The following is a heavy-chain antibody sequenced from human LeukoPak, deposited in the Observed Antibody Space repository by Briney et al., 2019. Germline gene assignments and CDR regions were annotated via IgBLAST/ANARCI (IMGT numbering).Heavy chain of an antibody. V-gene: IGHV3-74*01. CDR1: GFTFSSYW. J-gene: IGHJ4*02. D-gene: IGHD3-22*01. Sequence: GGSLRLSCAASGFTFSSYWMHWVRQAPGKGLVWVSRINSDGSSTTYADSVKGRFTISRDNAKNTLYLQMNSLRAEDTAVYHCASDGSGYSAPLDYWGQGTLVTVSS. CDR3: ASDGSGYSAPLDY. CDR2: INSDGSST.